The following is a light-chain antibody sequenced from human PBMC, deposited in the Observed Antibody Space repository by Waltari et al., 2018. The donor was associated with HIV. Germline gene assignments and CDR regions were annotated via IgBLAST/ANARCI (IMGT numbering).Light chain of an antibody. Sequence: EIVLTPSPGTLSLSPGERATLSCRASQSVSSSYLAWYQQKPGQAPRLLIYGASSRATGIPDRFSGSGSGTDFTLTISRLEPEDFAVYYCQQYGSSSPTFGGGTKVEIK. CDR2: GAS. V-gene: IGKV3-20*01. CDR1: QSVSSSY. CDR3: QQYGSSSPT. J-gene: IGKJ4*01.